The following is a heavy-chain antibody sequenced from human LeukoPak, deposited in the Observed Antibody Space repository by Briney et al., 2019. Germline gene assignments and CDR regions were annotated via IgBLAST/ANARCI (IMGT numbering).Heavy chain of an antibody. CDR3: ARVVDHDYSDYYLDY. CDR2: ISYDGSNK. CDR1: GFTFSSYA. J-gene: IGHJ4*02. Sequence: GGSLRLSCAASGFTFSSYAMHWVRQAPGKGLEWVAVISYDGSNKYYADSVKGRFTISRDNSKNTLFLQMNSLRAEDTAVYYCARVVDHDYSDYYLDYWGQGTLVTVSS. V-gene: IGHV3-30*14. D-gene: IGHD4-11*01.